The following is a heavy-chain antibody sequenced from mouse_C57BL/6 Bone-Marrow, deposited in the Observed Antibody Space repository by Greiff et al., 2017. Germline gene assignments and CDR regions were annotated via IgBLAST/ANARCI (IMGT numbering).Heavy chain of an antibody. CDR3: ARGGVVATNYFDY. J-gene: IGHJ2*01. D-gene: IGHD1-1*01. CDR1: GFTFSSYG. Sequence: EVKLQESGGDLVKPGGSLKLSCAASGFTFSSYGMSWVRQTPDKRLEWVATISSGGSYTYYPDSVKGRFTISRDNAKNTLYLQMSSLKSEDTAMYYGARGGVVATNYFDYWGQGTTLTVSS. V-gene: IGHV5-6*01. CDR2: ISSGGSYT.